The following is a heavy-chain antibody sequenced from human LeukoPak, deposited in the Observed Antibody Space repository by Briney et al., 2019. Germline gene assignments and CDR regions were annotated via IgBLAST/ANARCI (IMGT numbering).Heavy chain of an antibody. D-gene: IGHD3-3*01. CDR2: INHSGST. J-gene: IGHJ6*02. CDR1: GGSFSGYY. CDR3: ARGITIFGVVIIKDPYYYGMDV. Sequence: PSETLSLTCAVYGGSFSGYYWSWIRQPPGKGLEWIGEINHSGSTNYNPSLKSRVTISVDTSKNQFSLKLSSVTAADTAVYYCARGITIFGVVIIKDPYYYGMDVWGQGTTVTVSS. V-gene: IGHV4-34*01.